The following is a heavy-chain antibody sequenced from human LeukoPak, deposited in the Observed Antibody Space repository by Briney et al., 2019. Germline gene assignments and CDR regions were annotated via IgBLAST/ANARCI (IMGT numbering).Heavy chain of an antibody. Sequence: SVKVSCKASEGTFSSYAISWVRQAPGQGLEWMGGIIPIFGTANYAQKFQGRVTITADESTSTAYMELSSLRSEDTAVYYCARGIAVAYPFQHWGQGTLVTVSS. D-gene: IGHD6-19*01. V-gene: IGHV1-69*01. CDR2: IIPIFGTA. J-gene: IGHJ1*01. CDR1: EGTFSSYA. CDR3: ARGIAVAYPFQH.